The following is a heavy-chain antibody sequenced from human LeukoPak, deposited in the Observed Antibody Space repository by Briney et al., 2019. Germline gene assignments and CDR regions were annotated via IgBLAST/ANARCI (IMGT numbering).Heavy chain of an antibody. V-gene: IGHV1-2*02. CDR3: ARDPDIGGFDY. CDR2: INPNSGGT. CDR1: GYTFTGYY. D-gene: IGHD3-10*01. Sequence: ASVKVSCKASGYTFTGYYMHWVRQAPGXXXEWMGWINPNSGGTNYAQKFQGRVTMTRDTSISTAYMELSRLRSDDTAVYYCARDPDIGGFDYWGQGTLVTVSS. J-gene: IGHJ4*02.